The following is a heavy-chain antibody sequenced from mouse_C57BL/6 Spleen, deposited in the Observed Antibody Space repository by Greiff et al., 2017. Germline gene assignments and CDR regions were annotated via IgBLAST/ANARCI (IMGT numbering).Heavy chain of an antibody. CDR1: GFSFTSYA. Sequence: QVQLKESGPGLVAPSQSLSITCTVSGFSFTSYALSWVRQPPGKGLEWLGVIWNGGGTYYNSALKSRLSISKDTSKSQVFLQMNTLHTDDTARYSCTGDPIAYWGQGTPVTVSA. J-gene: IGHJ4*01. CDR3: TGDPIAY. CDR2: IWNGGGT. V-gene: IGHV2-9-1*01.